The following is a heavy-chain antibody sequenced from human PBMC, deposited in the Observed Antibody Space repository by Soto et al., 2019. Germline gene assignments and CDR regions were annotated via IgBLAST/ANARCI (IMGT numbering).Heavy chain of an antibody. J-gene: IGHJ6*02. D-gene: IGHD1-26*01. CDR1: GGTFSSYA. CDR2: IIPIFGTA. V-gene: IGHV1-69*12. Sequence: QVQLVQSGAEVKKPGSSVKVSCKASGGTFSSYAISWVRQAPGQGLEWMGGIIPIFGTADYAQKFQGRVKSTADEATSTAYMELSSLRSEDTAVYYCARHPVSGSYAYYYGMDVWGQGTTVTVSS. CDR3: ARHPVSGSYAYYYGMDV.